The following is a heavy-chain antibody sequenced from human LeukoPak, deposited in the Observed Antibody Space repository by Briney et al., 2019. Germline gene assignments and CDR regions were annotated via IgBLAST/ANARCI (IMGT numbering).Heavy chain of an antibody. CDR3: ARDAHYCDSSGYYWDHYYYYGMDV. V-gene: IGHV1-2*06. Sequence: ASVKVSCKASGYTFTGYYMHWVRQAPGQGLEWMGRINPNSGGTNYAQKFQGRVTMTRDTSISTAYMELSRLRSDDTAVYYCARDAHYCDSSGYYWDHYYYYGMDVWGQGTTVTVSS. J-gene: IGHJ6*02. CDR1: GYTFTGYY. CDR2: INPNSGGT. D-gene: IGHD3-22*01.